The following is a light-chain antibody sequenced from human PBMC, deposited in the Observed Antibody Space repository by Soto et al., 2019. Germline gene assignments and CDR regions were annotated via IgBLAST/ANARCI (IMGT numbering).Light chain of an antibody. CDR2: GAS. CDR1: QSVSSSY. V-gene: IGKV3-20*01. J-gene: IGKJ3*01. Sequence: EIVLTQSPGTLSLSPGERATLSCRASQSVSSSYLAWYQQKPGQAPRLLIYGASSRATGIPDRFSGNGSGTDFTLTISRLEPEDFAVYYCQQYGSSPPGFGPGTKVDIK. CDR3: QQYGSSPPG.